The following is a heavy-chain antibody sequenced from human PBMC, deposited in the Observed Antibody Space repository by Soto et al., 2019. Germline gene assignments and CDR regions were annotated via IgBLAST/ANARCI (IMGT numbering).Heavy chain of an antibody. V-gene: IGHV3-48*01. D-gene: IGHD6-19*01. CDR1: GFTFSSYD. CDR3: AGHGGQWLNWFDP. CDR2: ISSSSSTI. Sequence: EVQLVESGGGLVQPGGSLRLSCAASGFTFSSYDMNWVRQAPGKGLEWVSYISSSSSTIYYADSVKGRFTISRDNAKNSLYLQMNSLRAEATAVYYCAGHGGQWLNWFDPWGQGILVTVSS. J-gene: IGHJ5*02.